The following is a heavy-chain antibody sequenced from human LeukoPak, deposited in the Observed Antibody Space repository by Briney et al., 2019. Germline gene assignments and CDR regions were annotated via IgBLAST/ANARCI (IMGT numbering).Heavy chain of an antibody. J-gene: IGHJ5*02. CDR1: GGSISSYY. V-gene: IGHV4-59*01. CDR2: IYYSGST. D-gene: IGHD3-9*01. Sequence: SETLSLTCTVSGGSISSYYWSWIRQPPGKGLEWIGYIYYSGSTIYNPSLKSRVTISVDTSKNQFSLKLSSVTAADTAVYNCARVLTGYPLSWFDPWGQGTLVTVSS. CDR3: ARVLTGYPLSWFDP.